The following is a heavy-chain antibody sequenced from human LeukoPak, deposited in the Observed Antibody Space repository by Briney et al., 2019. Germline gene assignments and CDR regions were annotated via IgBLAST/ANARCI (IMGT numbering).Heavy chain of an antibody. CDR3: ARFPARYYYYGMDV. V-gene: IGHV4-34*01. CDR2: INHSGST. Sequence: PSETLSLTCAVYGGSFSGYYWSWIRQPPGKGLEWIGEINHSGSTNYNPSLKSRVTISVATSKNQFSLKLSSVTAADPAVYYCARFPARYYYYGMDVWGQGTTVTVSS. J-gene: IGHJ6*02. CDR1: GGSFSGYY.